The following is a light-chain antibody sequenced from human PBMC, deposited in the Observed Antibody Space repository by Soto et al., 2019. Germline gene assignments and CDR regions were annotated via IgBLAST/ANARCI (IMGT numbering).Light chain of an antibody. Sequence: DIHSTHNPFTLSSSLVDSVTITCRASQNIRNWLAWYQQKPGKAPNPLIYDASSLKSGVPARFSGSGSGTEFTLTISSLQTDDFATYYCQQYNTYSTFGQGTRLENK. CDR2: DAS. CDR3: QQYNTYST. J-gene: IGKJ5*01. CDR1: QNIRNW. V-gene: IGKV1-5*01.